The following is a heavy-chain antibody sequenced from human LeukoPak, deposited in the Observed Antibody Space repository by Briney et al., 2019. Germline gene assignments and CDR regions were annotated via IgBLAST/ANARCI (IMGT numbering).Heavy chain of an antibody. J-gene: IGHJ4*02. D-gene: IGHD3-22*01. Sequence: SVKVSCKASGGTFSSYAISWVRQAPGQGLEWMGRIIPILGIANYAQKFQGRVTITADKSTSTAYMELSSLRSEDTAVYYCARRPPSYYDSSGYYYLLLIRGQYYFDYWGQGTLVTVSS. CDR3: ARRPPSYYDSSGYYYLLLIRGQYYFDY. CDR1: GGTFSSYA. CDR2: IIPILGIA. V-gene: IGHV1-69*04.